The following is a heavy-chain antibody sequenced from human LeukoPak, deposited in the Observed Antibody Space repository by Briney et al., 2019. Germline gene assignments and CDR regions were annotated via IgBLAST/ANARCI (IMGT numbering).Heavy chain of an antibody. V-gene: IGHV1-8*01. J-gene: IGHJ6*03. Sequence: ASLKVSCKASGYTFTSYDINWGRHATGQRLEWMGWMNPNSGNTGYAQKFQGRDTMTRNTSISTAYMELSSLRSEDTAVYYCAVQTNYYYYMDVWGKGTTVTVSS. CDR3: AVQTNYYYYMDV. D-gene: IGHD6-6*01. CDR1: GYTFTSYD. CDR2: MNPNSGNT.